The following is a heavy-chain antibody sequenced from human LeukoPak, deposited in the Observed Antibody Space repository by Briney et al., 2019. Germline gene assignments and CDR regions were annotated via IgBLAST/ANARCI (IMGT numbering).Heavy chain of an antibody. D-gene: IGHD2-15*01. Sequence: PGGTLRLSCAATGFSFSDYSMNWGRHCPGKGLGRVSYIISRGTTRYYEDSVRGRFAISRDNAKNSLYLQMNSLRAEDTAVYYCARGRGYCSGGSCHYFDYWGQGTVVSVSS. CDR3: ARGRGYCSGGSCHYFDY. J-gene: IGHJ4*02. CDR1: GFSFSDYS. CDR2: IISRGTTR. V-gene: IGHV3-48*01.